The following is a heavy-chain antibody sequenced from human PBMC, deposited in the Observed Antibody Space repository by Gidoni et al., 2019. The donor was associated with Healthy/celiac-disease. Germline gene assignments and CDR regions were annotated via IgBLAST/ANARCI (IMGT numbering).Heavy chain of an antibody. V-gene: IGHV4-34*01. J-gene: IGHJ6*02. CDR1: GGSFSGYY. CDR2: INHSGST. Sequence: QVQLQQWGAGLLKPSETLSLTCAVYGGSFSGYYWSWIRQPPGKGLEWIGEINHSGSTNYNPSLKSRVTISVDTSKNQFSLKLSSVTAADTAVYYCARGGTAMEYYYYYGMDVWGQGTTVTVSS. CDR3: ARGGTAMEYYYYYGMDV. D-gene: IGHD5-18*01.